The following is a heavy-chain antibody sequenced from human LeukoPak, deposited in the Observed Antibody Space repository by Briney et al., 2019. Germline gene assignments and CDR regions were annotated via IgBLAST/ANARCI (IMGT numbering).Heavy chain of an antibody. D-gene: IGHD3-22*01. Sequence: GGSLRLSCAASGFTFNTYGTNWVRQAPGKGLEWISYISSDSTTTYYADSVKGRFTISRDNAKNSLYLQMNSLRAEDTAVYYCARGVYDSSGYYHYWGQGTLVTVSS. V-gene: IGHV3-48*04. J-gene: IGHJ4*02. CDR2: ISSDSTTT. CDR1: GFTFNTYG. CDR3: ARGVYDSSGYYHY.